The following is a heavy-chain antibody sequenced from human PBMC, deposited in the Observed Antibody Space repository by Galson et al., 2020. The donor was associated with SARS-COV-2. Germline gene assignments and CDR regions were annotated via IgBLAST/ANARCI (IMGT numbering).Heavy chain of an antibody. D-gene: IGHD3-10*01. J-gene: IGHJ3*02. CDR2: IYAGYSDV. CDR1: GYMFTDYW. CDR3: ARRPHETGPPFEI. Sequence: GESLKISCKGSGYMFTDYWITWVRQMPGKGLEWMGIIYAGYSDVRYSPSFEGQVTMTVDKSTRTAYLQWNSLKASDTATYYCARRPHETGPPFEIGANGTGVTV. V-gene: IGHV5-51*01.